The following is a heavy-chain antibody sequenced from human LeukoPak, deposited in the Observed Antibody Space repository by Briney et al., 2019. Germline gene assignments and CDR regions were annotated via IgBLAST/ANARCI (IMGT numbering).Heavy chain of an antibody. CDR2: IYYSGST. J-gene: IGHJ5*02. V-gene: IGHV4-39*07. D-gene: IGHD5-24*01. CDR1: GGSISSSNYY. CDR3: ARDLGSQMATISDWFDP. Sequence: SETLSLTCTVSGGSISSSNYYWGWIRQPPGKGLEWIGSIYYSGSTYYNPSHKSRVTISVDTSKSQFSLKLSSVTAADTAVYYCARDLGSQMATISDWFDPWGQGILVTVSS.